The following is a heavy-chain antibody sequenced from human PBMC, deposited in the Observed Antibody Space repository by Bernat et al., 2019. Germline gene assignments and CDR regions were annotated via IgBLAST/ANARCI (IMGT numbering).Heavy chain of an antibody. V-gene: IGHV3-74*01. CDR2: INSDGSST. J-gene: IGHJ6*02. CDR1: GFTFSSYW. Sequence: EVQLVESGGGLVQPGGSLRLSCAASGFTFSSYWMHWVRQAPGKGLVWVSRINSDGSSTSYADSVQGRFTISRDNAKNTLYLQMNSLRAEDTAVYYCARDHRGPDTAMAKGGPYYYYYGMDVWGQGTTVTVSS. CDR3: ARDHRGPDTAMAKGGPYYYYYGMDV. D-gene: IGHD5-18*01.